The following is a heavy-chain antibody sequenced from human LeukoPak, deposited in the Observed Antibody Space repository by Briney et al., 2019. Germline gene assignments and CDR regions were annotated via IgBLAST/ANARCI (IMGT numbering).Heavy chain of an antibody. D-gene: IGHD3-9*01. J-gene: IGHJ4*02. CDR2: IGTTSGAI. CDR3: ARRCGRYFDWLPSYYFDY. CDR1: GFTFNAFG. V-gene: IGHV3-48*01. Sequence: PGGSLRLSCAASGFTFNAFGMNWVRQAPGKGLEWVSYIGTTSGAIYYADSVKGRFTISRDSAKNSLYLQMNSLRAEDTAVYYCARRCGRYFDWLPSYYFDYWGQGTLVTVSS.